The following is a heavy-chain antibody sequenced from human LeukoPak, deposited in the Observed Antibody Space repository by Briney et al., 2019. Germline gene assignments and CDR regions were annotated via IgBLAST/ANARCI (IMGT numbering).Heavy chain of an antibody. CDR3: ARDPHSSGWYYFDY. V-gene: IGHV3-30*02. CDR1: GFTFSSYG. D-gene: IGHD6-19*01. Sequence: GGSLRLSCAASGFTFSSYGMHWVRQAPGKGLEWVAFIRYDGSNKYYADSVKGRFTISRDNSKNTLYLQMNSLRAEDTAVYYCARDPHSSGWYYFDYWGQGTLVTVSS. CDR2: IRYDGSNK. J-gene: IGHJ4*02.